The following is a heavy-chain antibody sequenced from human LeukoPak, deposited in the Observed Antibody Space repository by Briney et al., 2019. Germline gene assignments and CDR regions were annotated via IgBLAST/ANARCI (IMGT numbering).Heavy chain of an antibody. D-gene: IGHD5-18*01. V-gene: IGHV3-23*01. Sequence: GGSLRLSCAASGFTFSSYAMSWVRQAPGKGLEWVSAISGSGGSTYYADSVKGRFTISRDNSENTLYQQMNSLRAEDTAVYYCAKDSAQATGYSYGPGAFDIWGQGTMVTVSS. CDR1: GFTFSSYA. CDR2: ISGSGGST. CDR3: AKDSAQATGYSYGPGAFDI. J-gene: IGHJ3*02.